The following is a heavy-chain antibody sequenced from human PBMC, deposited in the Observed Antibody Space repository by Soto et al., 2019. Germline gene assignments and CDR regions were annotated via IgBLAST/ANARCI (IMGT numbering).Heavy chain of an antibody. CDR2: IIPIFGTA. CDR1: GGTFSSYA. J-gene: IGHJ3*02. V-gene: IGHV1-69*13. Sequence: SVKVSCKASGGTFSSYAISWVRQAPGQGLEWMGGIIPIFGTANYAQKFQGRVTITADESTSAACMELSSLRSEDTAVYYCARERSITNTGIVAFDIWGQGTMVTVSS. D-gene: IGHD1-20*01. CDR3: ARERSITNTGIVAFDI.